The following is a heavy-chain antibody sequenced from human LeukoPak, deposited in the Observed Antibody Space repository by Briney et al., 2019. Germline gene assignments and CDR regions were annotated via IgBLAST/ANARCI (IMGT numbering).Heavy chain of an antibody. CDR2: FYYSGST. V-gene: IGHV4-39*07. CDR1: GGSINSSSSY. Sequence: PSETLSLTCTVSGGSINSSSSYWGWIRQPPGKGLQWIGSFYYSGSTFYNPSLKSRVTISADTSKNQFSLKLSSVTAADTAVYYCARGYSGYDLNWFDPWGQGTLVTVSS. J-gene: IGHJ5*02. CDR3: ARGYSGYDLNWFDP. D-gene: IGHD5-12*01.